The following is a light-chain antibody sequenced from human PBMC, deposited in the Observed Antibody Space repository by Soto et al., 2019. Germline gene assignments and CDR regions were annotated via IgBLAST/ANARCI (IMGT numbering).Light chain of an antibody. J-gene: IGLJ7*01. V-gene: IGLV1-44*01. CDR1: SSNIGSNT. Sequence: QSVLTQPPSASVTPGQRVPISCSGSSSNIGSNTVNWYQQLPGTAPKLLIYSNTQRPSGVPDRFSGSKSGTSASLAISGLQSEDEADYYCAAWDDSLNGPVFGGGTQLTV. CDR3: AAWDDSLNGPV. CDR2: SNT.